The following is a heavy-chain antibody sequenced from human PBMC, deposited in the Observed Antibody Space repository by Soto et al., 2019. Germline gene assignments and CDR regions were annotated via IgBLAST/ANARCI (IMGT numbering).Heavy chain of an antibody. Sequence: QVQLQESGPGLVKPSQTLSLTCTVSGGSISSGGYYWSWIRQHPGKGLEWIGYIYYSGSTYYNPSLKSRVTIAVDTSKNQFSLKLSSVTAADTAVYYCARDTLPTRSQGGADVWGQGTTVTVSS. CDR3: ARDTLPTRSQGGADV. CDR1: GGSISSGGYY. D-gene: IGHD2-2*01. CDR2: IYYSGST. V-gene: IGHV4-31*03. J-gene: IGHJ6*02.